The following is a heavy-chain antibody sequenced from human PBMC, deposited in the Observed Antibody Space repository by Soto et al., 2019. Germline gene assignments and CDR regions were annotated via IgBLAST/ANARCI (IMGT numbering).Heavy chain of an antibody. Sequence: EVQLLESGGGLVQPGGSLRLSCAASGLTFSSYAMTWVRQAPGKGLEYVSGISISGGSTYYADSVKGRFTISRDNSKNTLYLQMNRLRAEDTAIYYCAKRFSGSQTAGADYWGQGTLVAVSS. CDR2: ISISGGST. J-gene: IGHJ4*02. V-gene: IGHV3-23*01. D-gene: IGHD1-26*01. CDR3: AKRFSGSQTAGADY. CDR1: GLTFSSYA.